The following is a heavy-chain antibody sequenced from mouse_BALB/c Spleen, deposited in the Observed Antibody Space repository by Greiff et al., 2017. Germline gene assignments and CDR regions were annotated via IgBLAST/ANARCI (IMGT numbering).Heavy chain of an antibody. CDR3: ARQRYDEFSMDY. J-gene: IGHJ4*01. CDR1: GFTFSSYG. Sequence: EVQLVESGGGLVQPGGSLKLSCAASGFTFSSYGMSWVRQTPEKRLEWVAYISNGGGSTYYPDTVKGRFTISRDNAKNTLYLQMSSLKSEDTAMYYCARQRYDEFSMDYWGQGTSVTVSS. V-gene: IGHV5-12-2*01. D-gene: IGHD2-3*01. CDR2: ISNGGGST.